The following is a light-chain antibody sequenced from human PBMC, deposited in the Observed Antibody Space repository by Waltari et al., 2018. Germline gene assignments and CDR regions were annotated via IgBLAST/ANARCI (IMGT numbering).Light chain of an antibody. CDR1: QGISSY. CDR2: AAS. Sequence: DIQLTQSPSFLSASVGDRVTIPCRASQGISSYLAWYQQKPGKAPKLLIYAASTLQSGVPSRFSGGGSGTKFTLTISSLQPEDFAIFYCQQLNSYPYTFGQGTKLEIK. CDR3: QQLNSYPYT. J-gene: IGKJ2*01. V-gene: IGKV1-9*01.